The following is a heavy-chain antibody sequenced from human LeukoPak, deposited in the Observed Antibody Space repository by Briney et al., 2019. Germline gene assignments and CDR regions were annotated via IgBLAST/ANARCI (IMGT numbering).Heavy chain of an antibody. Sequence: SVKVSCKASGFTFTSSAVQWVRQARGQRLEWIGWIVVGSGNTNYAQKFQERVTITRDMSTSTAYMELSSLRSEDTAVYYCARDRDYGDYNTQDLFVYWGQGTLVTVSS. V-gene: IGHV1-58*01. J-gene: IGHJ4*02. CDR1: GFTFTSSA. D-gene: IGHD4-17*01. CDR2: IVVGSGNT. CDR3: ARDRDYGDYNTQDLFVY.